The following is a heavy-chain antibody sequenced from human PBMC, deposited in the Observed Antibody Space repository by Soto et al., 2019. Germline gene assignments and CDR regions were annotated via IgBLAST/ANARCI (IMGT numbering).Heavy chain of an antibody. V-gene: IGHV4-59*07. CDR2: IYYSGST. J-gene: IGHJ6*02. D-gene: IGHD3-3*01. CDR1: GGSISSYY. CDR3: AGYYDFWSGPPGGVYYYGMDV. Sequence: SDTLSLTCTVSGGSISSYYWSWIRQPAGRGLEWIGYIYYSGSTNYNPSLKRRVAISVDTSKNQFSLKLSSVTAADTAVYYCAGYYDFWSGPPGGVYYYGMDVWGQGTTVT.